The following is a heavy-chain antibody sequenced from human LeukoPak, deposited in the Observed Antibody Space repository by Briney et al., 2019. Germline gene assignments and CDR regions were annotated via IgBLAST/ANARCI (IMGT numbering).Heavy chain of an antibody. J-gene: IGHJ3*02. D-gene: IGHD5-24*01. CDR2: IWYNGSNK. CDR1: GFTFSSYG. Sequence: PGGSLRLSCSASGFTFSSYGMHWVRQAPGKGPEWVADIWYNGSNKYYADSVKGRFIISRDNYNNTVYLEMNSLRADDTAVYYCERTEMATIRGVVGEEYATEAFDIWGQGTMVTVSP. CDR3: ERTEMATIRGVVGEEYATEAFDI. V-gene: IGHV3-33*01.